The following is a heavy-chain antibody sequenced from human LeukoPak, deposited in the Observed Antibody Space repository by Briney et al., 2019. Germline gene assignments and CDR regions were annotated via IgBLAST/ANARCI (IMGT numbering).Heavy chain of an antibody. J-gene: IGHJ2*01. CDR3: ARQVYSGRALYWYYDL. V-gene: IGHV5-51*01. D-gene: IGHD4-11*01. CDR2: IYPSDSTS. CDR1: RDNFINYW. Sequence: AESTKISCKGPRDNFINYWNACVSQAPPKGLEWMGIIYPSDSTSRYSPSLQGQVTFTADTSTETAYLQWSSLKASDTGTYFCARQVYSGRALYWYYDLWGRGTLVTVSS.